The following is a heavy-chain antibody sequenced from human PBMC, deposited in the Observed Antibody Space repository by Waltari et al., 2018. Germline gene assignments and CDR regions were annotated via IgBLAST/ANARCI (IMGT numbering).Heavy chain of an antibody. CDR3: ALSGGTEYSGYDLTNFDY. CDR1: GGTFSSYA. CDR2: TIPIFGTA. J-gene: IGHJ4*02. V-gene: IGHV1-69*05. Sequence: QVQLVQSGAEVKKPGSSVKVSCKASGGTFSSYAISWVRQAPGQGLEWMRGTIPIFGTANYEQKFQGRVTITTDESTSTAYMELSSLRSEDTAVYYCALSGGTEYSGYDLTNFDYWGQGTLVTVSS. D-gene: IGHD5-12*01.